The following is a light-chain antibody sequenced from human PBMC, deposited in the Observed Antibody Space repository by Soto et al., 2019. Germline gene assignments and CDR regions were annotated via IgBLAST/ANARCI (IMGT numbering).Light chain of an antibody. CDR2: EGS. Sequence: HSVLTQPASVSGSPGQSITISCTGTSSDVGSYNLVSWYQQHPGKAPKLMIYEGSKRPSGVSNRFSGSKSGNTASLTISGLQAEDEADYYCCSYAGSSTPEVVFGGGTKVTVL. CDR3: CSYAGSSTPEVV. V-gene: IGLV2-23*01. J-gene: IGLJ2*01. CDR1: SSDVGSYNL.